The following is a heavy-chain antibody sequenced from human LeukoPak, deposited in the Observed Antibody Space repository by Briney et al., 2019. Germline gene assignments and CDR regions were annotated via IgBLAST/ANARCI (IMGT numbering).Heavy chain of an antibody. CDR1: GGSIRSYY. V-gene: IGHV4-4*07. CDR3: ARGQYHLLYWYFDL. Sequence: SETLSLTCTDSGGSIRSYYWSWIRQPAGKGLEWIGRIYSSGSTNYNPSLKSRVTMSVDTSKNQFSLKLSSVTAADTAVYYCARGQYHLLYWYFDLWGRGTLVTVSS. CDR2: IYSSGST. D-gene: IGHD2-2*01. J-gene: IGHJ2*01.